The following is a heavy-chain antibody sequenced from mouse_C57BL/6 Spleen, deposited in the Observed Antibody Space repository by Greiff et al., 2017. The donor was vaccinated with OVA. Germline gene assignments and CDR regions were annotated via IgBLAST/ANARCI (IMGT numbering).Heavy chain of an antibody. CDR2: ISSGGDYI. V-gene: IGHV5-9-1*02. Sequence: DVKLQESGEGLVKPGGSLKLSCAASGFTFSSYAMSWVRQTPEKRLEWVAYISSGGDYIYYADTVKGRFTISRDNARNTLYLQMSSLKSEDTAMYYCTRDDGIYYAMDYWGQGTSVTVSS. J-gene: IGHJ4*01. CDR1: GFTFSSYA. CDR3: TRDDGIYYAMDY. D-gene: IGHD2-3*01.